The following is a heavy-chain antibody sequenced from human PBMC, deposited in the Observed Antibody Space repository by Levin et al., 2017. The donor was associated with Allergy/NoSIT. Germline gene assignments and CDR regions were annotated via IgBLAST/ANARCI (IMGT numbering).Heavy chain of an antibody. CDR3: ASLQYGRGGLNWFDP. D-gene: IGHD3-10*02. J-gene: IGHJ5*02. CDR1: GGSISSYY. CDR2: IYTSGST. Sequence: SETLSLTCTVSGGSISSYYWSWIRQPAGKGLEWIGRIYTSGSTNYNPSLKSRVTMSVDTSKNQFSLKLSSVTAADTAVYYCASLQYGRGGLNWFDPWGQGTLVTVSS. V-gene: IGHV4-4*07.